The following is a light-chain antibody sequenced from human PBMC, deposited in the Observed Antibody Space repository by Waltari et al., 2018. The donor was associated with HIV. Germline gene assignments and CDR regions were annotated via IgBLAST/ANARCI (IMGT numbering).Light chain of an antibody. Sequence: DIQMTQSPSSLSASVGDRVTITCRASQTINTFLNWYQQQPGKAPKVLIYDSTCLERGVPGRFRGSGSGTDFTLDIIGLEAEDFATYFCQQSYITPWTFGQGTKIEI. CDR3: QQSYITPWT. V-gene: IGKV1-39*01. CDR1: QTINTF. CDR2: DST. J-gene: IGKJ1*01.